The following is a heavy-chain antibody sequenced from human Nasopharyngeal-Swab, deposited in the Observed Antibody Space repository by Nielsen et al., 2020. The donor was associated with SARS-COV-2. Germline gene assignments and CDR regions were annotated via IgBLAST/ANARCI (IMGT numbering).Heavy chain of an antibody. CDR2: IIPTLNTP. Sequence: WLRQAPGQGFEWMGGIIPTLNTPNYARKFQGRISITTDESTSTAYLELRSLRSDDTAVYYCARVSGDPSGPADSWGQGTLVTVSS. V-gene: IGHV1-69*16. J-gene: IGHJ4*02. CDR3: ARVSGDPSGPADS. D-gene: IGHD7-27*01.